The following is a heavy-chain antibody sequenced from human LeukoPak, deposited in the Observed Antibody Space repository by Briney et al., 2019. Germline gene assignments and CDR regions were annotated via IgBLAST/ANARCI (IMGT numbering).Heavy chain of an antibody. V-gene: IGHV1-69*06. Sequence: GSSVKVSCKASGGTFSSYAISWVRQPPGQGLEWMGGIIPTFGTANYAQKFQGRVTITADKSTSTAYMELSSLRSEDTAVYYCARDGDCSGGSCPLDYWGQGTLVTVSS. CDR1: GGTFSSYA. J-gene: IGHJ4*02. CDR2: IIPTFGTA. CDR3: ARDGDCSGGSCPLDY. D-gene: IGHD2-15*01.